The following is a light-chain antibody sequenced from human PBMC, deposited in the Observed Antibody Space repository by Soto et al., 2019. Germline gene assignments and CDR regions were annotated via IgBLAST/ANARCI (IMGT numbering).Light chain of an antibody. J-gene: IGLJ2*01. V-gene: IGLV3-21*04. CDR2: YDS. CDR1: NIGSKS. Sequence: SYELTQPPSVSVAPGKTARITCGGNNIGSKSVHWYQQKPGQAPVLVIYYDSDRPSGIPERFSGSNSRNTATLTISRVEAGDEADYYCQVWDSSSDHPVVFGGGTTLTVL. CDR3: QVWDSSSDHPVV.